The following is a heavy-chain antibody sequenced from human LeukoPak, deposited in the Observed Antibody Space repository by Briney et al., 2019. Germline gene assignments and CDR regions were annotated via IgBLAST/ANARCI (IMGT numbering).Heavy chain of an antibody. CDR3: ARDRGRYDSSGYYYEGYFDF. V-gene: IGHV3-21*01. CDR2: ISSRSSYV. J-gene: IGHJ4*02. CDR1: GFTFSTYS. Sequence: AGSLRLPCAASGFTFSTYSMNWVRQAPGKGLEWVSCISSRSSYVYYADSVKGRFTISRDNAKNSLYLQMNSLRAEDTAVYYCARDRGRYDSSGYYYEGYFDFWGQGTLVPVSS. D-gene: IGHD3-22*01.